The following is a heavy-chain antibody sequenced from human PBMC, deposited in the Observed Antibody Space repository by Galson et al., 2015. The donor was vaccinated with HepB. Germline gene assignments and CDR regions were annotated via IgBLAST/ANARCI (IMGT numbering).Heavy chain of an antibody. CDR2: IDHSDSYT. D-gene: IGHD6-19*01. CDR3: ARDLEDSSGWYNWFDP. V-gene: IGHV5-10-1*01. J-gene: IGHJ5*02. CDR1: GYSFTSYW. Sequence: QSGAEVKKPGESLRISCKGSGYSFTSYWISWVRQMPGKGLEWMGRIDHSDSYTNYSPSFQGHVTISADKSISTAYLQWSSLKASDTAMYYCARDLEDSSGWYNWFDPWGQGTLVTVSS.